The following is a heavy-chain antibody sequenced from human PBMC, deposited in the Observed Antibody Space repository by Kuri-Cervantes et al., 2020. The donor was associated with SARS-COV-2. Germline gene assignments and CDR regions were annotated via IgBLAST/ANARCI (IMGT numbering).Heavy chain of an antibody. Sequence: GGSLKISCAASGFAFSRFAMNLVRRAPGKGLEWVSSISSDNHYIFYGDSMKVRFTISRNNARNSLYLQMNSLRAEGTAMYYCVKDRDGDTGRVFDPFDKWGQGTMVTVSS. D-gene: IGHD3-10*01. CDR1: GFAFSRFA. CDR3: VKDRDGDTGRVFDPFDK. V-gene: IGHV3-21*06. J-gene: IGHJ3*02. CDR2: ISSDNHYI.